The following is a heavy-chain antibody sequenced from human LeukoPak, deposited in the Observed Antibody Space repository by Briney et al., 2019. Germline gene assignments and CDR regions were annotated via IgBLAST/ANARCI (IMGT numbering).Heavy chain of an antibody. CDR3: AKVPSSVVVVAAGFDY. CDR1: GVSIRSAGYS. CDR2: VYYSGST. Sequence: SETLSLTCAVSGVSIRSAGYSYYWIRQHPGKGLEWIGHVYYSGSTSCNPSLKSRVTMSVDTSKNQFSLNLSSVTAADTAVYYCAKVPSSVVVVAAGFDYWGQGTLVTVSS. V-gene: IGHV4-31*11. D-gene: IGHD2-15*01. J-gene: IGHJ4*02.